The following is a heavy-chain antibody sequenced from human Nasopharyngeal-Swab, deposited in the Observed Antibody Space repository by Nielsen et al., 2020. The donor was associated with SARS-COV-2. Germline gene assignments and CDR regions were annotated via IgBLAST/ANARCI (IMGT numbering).Heavy chain of an antibody. V-gene: IGHV1-46*01. CDR3: ARDPTLAVETETTYYYYGMDV. CDR1: GYTFTSYY. CDR2: INPSGGST. D-gene: IGHD6-19*01. Sequence: ASVQVSCQASGYTFTSYYMHWVRQAPGQGLEWMGIINPSGGSTSYAQKFQGRVTMNRDTSTSTVYMELSSLRSEDTAVYYCARDPTLAVETETTYYYYGMDVWGQGTTVTVSS. J-gene: IGHJ6*02.